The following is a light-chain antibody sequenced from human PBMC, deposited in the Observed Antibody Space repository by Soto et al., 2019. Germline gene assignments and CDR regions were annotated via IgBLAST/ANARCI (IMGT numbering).Light chain of an antibody. CDR2: GNS. CDR1: SSNIGAGYD. V-gene: IGLV1-40*01. Sequence: QSVLTQPPSVSGAPGQRVTISCTGSSSNIGAGYDVHWYQQLPGTAPKLLIYGNSNRPSGVPDRFSGSKSGTSASLAITGLEAEDEDDYSCQSYDSSLSGSYVFGPGTKVTVL. J-gene: IGLJ1*01. CDR3: QSYDSSLSGSYV.